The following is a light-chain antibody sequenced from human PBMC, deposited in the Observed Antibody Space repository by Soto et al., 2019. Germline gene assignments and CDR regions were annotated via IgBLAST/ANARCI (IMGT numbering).Light chain of an antibody. V-gene: IGKV1-39*01. Sequence: DIQMTQSPSSLSASVGDRVTITCRATQSISSYLNWYQQKPGKAPNLLIYAASSLQSGVPSRFSGSGSGTDFTLTISSLQPEDFATYYCQKLNSYPLTFGGGTKVDI. CDR2: AAS. J-gene: IGKJ4*01. CDR1: QSISSY. CDR3: QKLNSYPLT.